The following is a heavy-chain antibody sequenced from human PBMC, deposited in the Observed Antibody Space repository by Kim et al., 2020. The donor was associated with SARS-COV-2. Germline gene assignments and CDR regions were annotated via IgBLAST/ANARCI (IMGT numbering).Heavy chain of an antibody. CDR1: GITFSSYW. Sequence: GGSLRLSCVASGITFSSYWMSWVRQAPGKGLEWVANIKQDGSETYYVDSVKGRFTISRDNAKNSLYLQMNSLRAEDTAVYYCARGRGPWGPILTGSKYYYAMDVWGQGTTVTVSS. CDR3: ARGRGPWGPILTGSKYYYAMDV. CDR2: IKQDGSET. V-gene: IGHV3-7*03. J-gene: IGHJ6*02. D-gene: IGHD3-9*01.